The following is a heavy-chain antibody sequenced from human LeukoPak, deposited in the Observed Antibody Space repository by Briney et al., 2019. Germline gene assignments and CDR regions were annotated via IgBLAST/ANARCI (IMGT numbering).Heavy chain of an antibody. CDR1: GYTFTGYY. J-gene: IGHJ3*02. Sequence: ASVKVSCEASGYTFTGYYMHWVRQAPGQGLEWMGWINPNSGGTNYAQKFQGRVTMTRDTSISTAYMELSRLRSDDTAVYYCARDWDTAMPSEAFDIWGRGTMVTVSS. V-gene: IGHV1-2*02. CDR3: ARDWDTAMPSEAFDI. CDR2: INPNSGGT. D-gene: IGHD5-18*01.